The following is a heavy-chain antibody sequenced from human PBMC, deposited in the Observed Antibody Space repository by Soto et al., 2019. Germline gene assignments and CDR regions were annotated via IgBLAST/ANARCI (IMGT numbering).Heavy chain of an antibody. J-gene: IGHJ6*02. D-gene: IGHD1-26*01. CDR2: IIPIFGTA. Sequence: QVKLVQSGAEVKKPGSSVKVSCKASGGTFSSYAINWVRQAPGQGLEWMGGIIPIFGTADYAHKFQGRVTITAAESTTTAYLQLSSLRSEDTAVYYCASVAAKYYYYGMDVWGQGTTVTVSS. CDR3: ASVAAKYYYYGMDV. V-gene: IGHV1-69*12. CDR1: GGTFSSYA.